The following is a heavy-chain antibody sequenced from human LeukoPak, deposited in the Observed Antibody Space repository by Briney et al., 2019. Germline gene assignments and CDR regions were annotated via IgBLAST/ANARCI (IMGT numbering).Heavy chain of an antibody. CDR1: GGSFSGYY. CDR2: INHSGST. CDR3: AREGGPYRPLDY. J-gene: IGHJ4*02. V-gene: IGHV4-34*01. Sequence: SETLSPTCAVYGGSFSGYYWSWIRQPPGKGLEWIGEINHSGSTNYNPSLMGRVAISVDTSENHISLHLTSVTAADTAVYYCAREGGPYRPLDYSGQGTLVTVSS.